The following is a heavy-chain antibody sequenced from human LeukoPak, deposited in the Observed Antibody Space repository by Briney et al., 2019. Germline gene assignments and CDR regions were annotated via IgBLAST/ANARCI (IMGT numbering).Heavy chain of an antibody. V-gene: IGHV4-59*01. J-gene: IGHJ4*02. CDR3: ASTRGVAAAGPFFDY. Sequence: SETLSLTCTVSGGSISSYYWSWIRQPPGKGLEWIGYIYYSGSTNYNPSLKSRVTISVDTSKNQFSLKLSSVTAADTAVYYCASTRGVAAAGPFFDYWGQGTLLTVSS. CDR2: IYYSGST. D-gene: IGHD6-13*01. CDR1: GGSISSYY.